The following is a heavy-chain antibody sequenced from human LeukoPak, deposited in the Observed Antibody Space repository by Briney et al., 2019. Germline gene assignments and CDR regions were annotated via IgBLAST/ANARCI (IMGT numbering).Heavy chain of an antibody. V-gene: IGHV3-74*01. CDR2: INNDGSST. CDR1: GFTFIAYG. J-gene: IGHJ4*02. D-gene: IGHD2-21*02. Sequence: GGSLRLSCAASGFTFIAYGMQWVRQAPGEGLVWVSRINNDGSSTSYTDSVRGRFTISRDNAKNTLYLQMNSLRAEDTGVYYCARELPREVTLDYWGQGTLVTVSS. CDR3: ARELPREVTLDY.